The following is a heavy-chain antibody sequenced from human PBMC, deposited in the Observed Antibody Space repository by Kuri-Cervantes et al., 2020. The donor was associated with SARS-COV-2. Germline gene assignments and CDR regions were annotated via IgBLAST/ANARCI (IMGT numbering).Heavy chain of an antibody. Sequence: GESLKISCAASGFTFRIYWMYWVRQVPGRGLEWVARIHKDGSDTIYADSVRGRFTISRDNAINMVYLQMSSLRAEDTAVYYCARGKQDFDYWSQGTLVTVSS. CDR2: IHKDGSDT. V-gene: IGHV3-74*01. CDR1: GFTFRIYW. J-gene: IGHJ4*02. CDR3: ARGKQDFDY.